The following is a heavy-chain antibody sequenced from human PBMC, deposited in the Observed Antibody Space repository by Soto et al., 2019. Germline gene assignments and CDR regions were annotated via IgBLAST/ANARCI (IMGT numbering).Heavy chain of an antibody. CDR1: GFTFGSYV. CDR3: ANLSVAGCSGGRCPWYN. D-gene: IGHD2-15*01. J-gene: IGHJ4*02. V-gene: IGHV3-23*01. CDR2: ITAGAT. Sequence: EAHLLESGGGLVQPGGSLELSCAASGFTFGSYVMSWIRQAPGKGLECVSVITAGATYYADSVKVRFTSSRDNSKNTLSQQVQSRRAEDTALYYWANLSVAGCSGGRCPWYNWPQGALVAASS.